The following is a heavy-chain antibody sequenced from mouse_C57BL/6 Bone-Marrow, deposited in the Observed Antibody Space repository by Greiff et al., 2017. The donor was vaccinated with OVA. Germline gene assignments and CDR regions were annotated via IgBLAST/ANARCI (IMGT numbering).Heavy chain of an antibody. CDR2: IYPRSGNT. D-gene: IGHD1-1*01. CDR1: GYTFTSYG. CDR3: ARGGIYYYGSSYVAWFAY. Sequence: QVQLKESGAELARPGASVKLSCKASGYTFTSYGISWVKQRTGQGLEWIGEIYPRSGNTYYNEKFKGKATLTADKSSSTAYMELRSLTSEDSAVYFCARGGIYYYGSSYVAWFAYWGQGTLVTVSA. J-gene: IGHJ3*01. V-gene: IGHV1-81*01.